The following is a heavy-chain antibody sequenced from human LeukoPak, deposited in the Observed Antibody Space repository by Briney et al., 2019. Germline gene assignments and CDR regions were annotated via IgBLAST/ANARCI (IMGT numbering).Heavy chain of an antibody. J-gene: IGHJ4*02. Sequence: ASVKVSCKVSGYTFTGYYMHWVRQAPGQGLEWMGWINPNSGGTNYAQKFQGRVTMTRDTSISTAYMELSRLRSDDTAVYYCARVYCSSTSCLGSSVDYWGQGTLVTVSS. D-gene: IGHD2-2*01. CDR3: ARVYCSSTSCLGSSVDY. V-gene: IGHV1-2*02. CDR2: INPNSGGT. CDR1: GYTFTGYY.